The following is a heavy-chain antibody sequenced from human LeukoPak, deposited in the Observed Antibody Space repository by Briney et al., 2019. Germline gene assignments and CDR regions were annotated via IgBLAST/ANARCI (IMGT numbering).Heavy chain of an antibody. CDR3: AKGLGFLPQFDY. CDR2: IRYDGSNK. D-gene: IGHD6-19*01. CDR1: GFTFSSYG. V-gene: IGHV3-30*02. Sequence: PGGSLRLSCAASGFTFSSYGMHWVRQAPGKGLEWVAFIRYDGSNKYYADSVKGRFTISRDNSKNTVYLQMNSLRAEDTALYYCAKGLGFLPQFDYWGQGTLVAVSS. J-gene: IGHJ4*02.